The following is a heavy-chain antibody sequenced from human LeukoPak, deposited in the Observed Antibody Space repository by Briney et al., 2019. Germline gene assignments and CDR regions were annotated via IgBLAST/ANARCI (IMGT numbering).Heavy chain of an antibody. D-gene: IGHD3-22*01. CDR3: ARSSDSSGFYDYFDY. V-gene: IGHV5-51*01. CDR2: IYPGGSDT. Sequence: GESLKISCEGSGYSFTSYWIGWVRQMPGKGLEWVAIIYPGGSDTIYSPSFQGQVTISADNSISTAYLQWSSLKASDTAMYYCARSSDSSGFYDYFDYWGQGTLVTVSS. J-gene: IGHJ4*02. CDR1: GYSFTSYW.